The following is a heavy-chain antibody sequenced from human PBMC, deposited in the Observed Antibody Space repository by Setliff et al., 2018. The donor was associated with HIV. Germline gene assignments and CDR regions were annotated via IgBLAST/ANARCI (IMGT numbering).Heavy chain of an antibody. CDR3: VRDDYGYNGKGFDY. CDR2: IDHSGST. D-gene: IGHD4-17*01. CDR1: GGSFSNYY. Sequence: SETLSLTCAVYGGSFSNYYWTWIRQTPGEGLEWIGEIDHSGSTYYNPSLKSRVTISIDTSNNQISLRLSSVTAADTAMYYCVRDDYGYNGKGFDYWGPGTLVTVSS. J-gene: IGHJ4*02. V-gene: IGHV4-34*01.